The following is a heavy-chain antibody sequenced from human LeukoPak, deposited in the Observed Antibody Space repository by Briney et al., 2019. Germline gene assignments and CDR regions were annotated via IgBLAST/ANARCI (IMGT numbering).Heavy chain of an antibody. Sequence: GASVKVSCKASGYTFTDYYIHWVRQAPGQGLEWMGWNFPKTGGTNYAQKFQGRVTMTTDTSTSTAYMELRSLRSDGTAVYYCARAAAAAGTRWFDPWGQGTLVTVSS. CDR2: NFPKTGGT. V-gene: IGHV1-2*02. D-gene: IGHD6-13*01. CDR1: GYTFTDYY. CDR3: ARAAAAAGTRWFDP. J-gene: IGHJ5*02.